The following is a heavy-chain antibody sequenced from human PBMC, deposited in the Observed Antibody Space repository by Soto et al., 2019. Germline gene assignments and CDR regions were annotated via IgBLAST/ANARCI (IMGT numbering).Heavy chain of an antibody. Sequence: SETLSLTCAVYGGSFSGYYWSWIRQPPGKGLEWIGEINHSGSTNYNPSLKSRVTISVDTAQNQFSLKLSSVTAADTAVYDCARRTSYSNYALPSKYYYYMDVWGKGTTVTVSS. CDR3: ARRTSYSNYALPSKYYYYMDV. J-gene: IGHJ6*03. D-gene: IGHD4-4*01. V-gene: IGHV4-34*01. CDR2: INHSGST. CDR1: GGSFSGYY.